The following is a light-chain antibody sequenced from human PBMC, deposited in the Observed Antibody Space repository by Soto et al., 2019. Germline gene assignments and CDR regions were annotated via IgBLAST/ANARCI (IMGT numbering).Light chain of an antibody. Sequence: EVVVTQSPATLSVSPGERATLSCRADQSVGSNLAWYRQKPGQAPRLLIYGASTRATFTPGSFSGSGSGTDFTLTISSLQSEDFAVYYCQQYHDWWTFGQGTKV. J-gene: IGKJ1*01. V-gene: IGKV3-15*01. CDR2: GAS. CDR3: QQYHDWWT. CDR1: QSVGSN.